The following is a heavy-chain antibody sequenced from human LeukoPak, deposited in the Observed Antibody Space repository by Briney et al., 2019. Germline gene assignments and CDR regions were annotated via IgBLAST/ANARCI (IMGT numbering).Heavy chain of an antibody. CDR1: GFTFSSYG. CDR3: ARRGYSDSSGYDY. Sequence: GGTLRLSCAASGFTFSSYGMSWVRQAPGKGLEWVSGISGSGGRTYFADSVKGRFTISRDNSKNTLYLQINSLRAEDTAIYYCARRGYSDSSGYDYWGQGTLVTVSS. D-gene: IGHD3-22*01. CDR2: ISGSGGRT. V-gene: IGHV3-23*01. J-gene: IGHJ4*02.